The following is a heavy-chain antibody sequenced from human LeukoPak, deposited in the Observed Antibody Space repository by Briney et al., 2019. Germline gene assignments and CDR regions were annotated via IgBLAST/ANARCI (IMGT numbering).Heavy chain of an antibody. CDR3: ARSPQYIAAAGGRWYFDL. V-gene: IGHV4-61*01. J-gene: IGHJ2*01. D-gene: IGHD6-13*01. Sequence: PSETLSLTCAVSGYSISSGYYWGWIRQPPGKGLEWIGYIYYSGSTNYNPSLKSRVTISVDTSKNQFSLKLSSVTAADTAVYYCARSPQYIAAAGGRWYFDLWGRGTLVTVSS. CDR2: IYYSGST. CDR1: GYSISSGYY.